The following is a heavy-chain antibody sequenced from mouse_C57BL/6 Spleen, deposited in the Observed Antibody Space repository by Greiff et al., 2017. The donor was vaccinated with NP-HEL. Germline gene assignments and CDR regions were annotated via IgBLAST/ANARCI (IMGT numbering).Heavy chain of an antibody. CDR3: ASLGSSSFAY. D-gene: IGHD1-1*01. J-gene: IGHJ3*01. Sequence: VQLQQPGAELVKPGASVKLSCKASGYTFTSYWMHWVKQRPGRGLEWIGEIDPSDSYTNYNQKFKGKSTLTVDKSSSTAYMQLSSLTSEDSAVYYCASLGSSSFAYWGQGTLVTVSA. CDR2: IDPSDSYT. CDR1: GYTFTSYW. V-gene: IGHV1-69*01.